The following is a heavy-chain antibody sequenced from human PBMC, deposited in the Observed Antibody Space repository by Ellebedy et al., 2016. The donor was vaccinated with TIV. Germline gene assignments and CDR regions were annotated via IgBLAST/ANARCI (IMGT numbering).Heavy chain of an antibody. CDR1: GFTFSSCA. V-gene: IGHV3-7*03. J-gene: IGHJ4*02. Sequence: PGGSLRLSCAASGFTFSSCAMSWVRQAPGKGLEWVANIKEDGSEAYYVDSVKGRFTISRDNAKNSLYLQMSNLRAEDTAVFYCARAGGRHSTGSGFYWGQGTRVTVSS. CDR2: IKEDGSEA. D-gene: IGHD2-2*01. CDR3: ARAGGRHSTGSGFY.